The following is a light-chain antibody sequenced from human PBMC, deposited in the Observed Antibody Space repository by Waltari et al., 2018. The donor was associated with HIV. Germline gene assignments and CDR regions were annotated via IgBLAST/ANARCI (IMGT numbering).Light chain of an antibody. CDR1: SGDIGNYDY. Sequence: QPALIQPPSASGSPGQSVTISCTGTSGDIGNYDYVSWYQQHPGKAPQIIIYEVSQRSSGVPGRFSGSKSGNTASLTVSGLQAEDEADYYCASYAGHDRFVLLGGGTKVTVL. CDR2: EVS. J-gene: IGLJ2*01. V-gene: IGLV2-8*01. CDR3: ASYAGHDRFVL.